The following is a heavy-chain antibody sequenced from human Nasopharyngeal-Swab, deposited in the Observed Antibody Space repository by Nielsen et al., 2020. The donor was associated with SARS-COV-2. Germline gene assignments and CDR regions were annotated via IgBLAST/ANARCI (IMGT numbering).Heavy chain of an antibody. V-gene: IGHV1-69*13. D-gene: IGHD6-6*01. CDR3: ARRPYSSSSGDYYYGMDV. CDR2: IIPIFGTA. J-gene: IGHJ6*02. CDR1: GGTFSSYA. Sequence: SVKVSCKASGGTFSSYAISWVRQAPGQGLEWMGGIIPIFGTANYAQKFQGRVTITADESTSTAYMELSSLRSEDTAVHYCARRPYSSSSGDYYYGMDVWGQGTTVTVSS.